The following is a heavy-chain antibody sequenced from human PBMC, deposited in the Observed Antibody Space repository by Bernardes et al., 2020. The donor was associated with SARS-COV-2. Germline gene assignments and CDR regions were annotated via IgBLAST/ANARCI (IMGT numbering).Heavy chain of an antibody. CDR1: GFIVSSNY. CDR2: INSGGSA. CDR3: TRMTTVTTGFDY. V-gene: IGHV3-53*01. D-gene: IGHD4-17*01. Sequence: SLRLSCAASGFIVSSNYMSWVRQAPGKGLEWVSVINSGGSAYYADSVKGRFTISRDNSKNTLYLQMNSLRAEDTAVYYCTRMTTVTTGFDYWGQGTLVTVSS. J-gene: IGHJ4*02.